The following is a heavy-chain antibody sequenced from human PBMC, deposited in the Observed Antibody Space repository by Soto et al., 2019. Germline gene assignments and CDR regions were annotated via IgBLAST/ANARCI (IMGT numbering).Heavy chain of an antibody. CDR2: IDPSDSYA. D-gene: IGHD5-18*01. CDR3: AINVDTTMVSALAQ. CDR1: GYTFTNYW. J-gene: IGHJ4*02. V-gene: IGHV5-10-1*01. Sequence: GESLKISCKGSGYTFTNYWITWVRQMPGRGLEWMGTIDPSDSYANYSPSFQGHVTISTAKSISTAYLQWSSLRASDTAMYFCAINVDTTMVSALAQWGQGTLVTVSS.